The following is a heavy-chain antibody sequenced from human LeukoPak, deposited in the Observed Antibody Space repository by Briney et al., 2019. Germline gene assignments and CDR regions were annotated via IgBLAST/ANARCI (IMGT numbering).Heavy chain of an antibody. CDR3: ASDRTIAAAGTSDY. V-gene: IGHV1-18*01. Sequence: ASVKVSCKASGYTFTSYGINWVRQAPGQGLEWMGWISAYNGNTNYAQKLQGRVTMTTDTSTSTAYMELRSLRSDDTAVYYCASDRTIAAAGTSDYWGQGILVTVSS. CDR1: GYTFTSYG. D-gene: IGHD6-13*01. J-gene: IGHJ4*02. CDR2: ISAYNGNT.